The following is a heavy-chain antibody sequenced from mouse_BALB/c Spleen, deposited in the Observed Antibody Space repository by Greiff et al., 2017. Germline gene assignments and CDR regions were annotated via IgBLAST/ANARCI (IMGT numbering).Heavy chain of an antibody. CDR2: IRLKSNNYAT. Sequence: EVMLVESGGGLVKPGGSMKLSCVASGFTFSNYWMNWVRQSPEKGLEWVAEIRLKSNNYATHYAESVKGRFTISRDDSKSSVYLQMNNLRAEDTGIYYCTGGKGWFAYWGQGTLVTVSA. CDR1: GFTFSNYW. V-gene: IGHV6-6*02. J-gene: IGHJ3*01. CDR3: TGGKGWFAY. D-gene: IGHD1-3*01.